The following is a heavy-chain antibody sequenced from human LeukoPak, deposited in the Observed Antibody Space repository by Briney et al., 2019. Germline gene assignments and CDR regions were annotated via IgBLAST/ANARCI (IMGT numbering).Heavy chain of an antibody. CDR2: ISAYNGNT. CDR3: ASPPPVFQYYYYGMDV. V-gene: IGHV1-18*01. D-gene: IGHD2-21*01. CDR1: GYTFTSYG. J-gene: IGHJ6*02. Sequence: GASVKVSCKASGYTFTSYGISWVRQAPGQGLEWMGWISAYNGNTNYAQKFQGRVTMTTDTSTSTAYMELRSLRSEDTAVYYCASPPPVFQYYYYGMDVWGQGTTVTVSS.